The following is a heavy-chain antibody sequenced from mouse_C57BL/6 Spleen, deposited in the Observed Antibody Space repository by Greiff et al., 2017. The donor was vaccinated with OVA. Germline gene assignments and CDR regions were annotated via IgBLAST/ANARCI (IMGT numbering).Heavy chain of an antibody. Sequence: VQLKESGAELVKPGASVKLSCTASGFNIKDYYMHWVKQRTEQGLEWIGRIDPEDGETKYAPKFQGKATITADTSSNTAYLQLSSLTSEDTAVYYCASVYGSSFAWCAYWGQGTLVTVSA. CDR1: GFNIKDYY. CDR3: ASVYGSSFAWCAY. CDR2: IDPEDGET. J-gene: IGHJ3*01. V-gene: IGHV14-2*01. D-gene: IGHD1-1*01.